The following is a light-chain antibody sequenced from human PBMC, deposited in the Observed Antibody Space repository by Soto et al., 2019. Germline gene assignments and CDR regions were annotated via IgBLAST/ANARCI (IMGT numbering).Light chain of an antibody. CDR1: QVISSW. CDR2: GAT. CDR3: QQGYSFRIP. Sequence: DIQMTQSPSSVSASVGDRVTITCRASQVISSWLAWYQQKPGKAPKVLIYGATTLQSGVPSRFSGSGSGTDFTLPFTGLQPEDFAIYYCQQGYSFRIPFGQGHDWRL. V-gene: IGKV1-12*01. J-gene: IGKJ5*01.